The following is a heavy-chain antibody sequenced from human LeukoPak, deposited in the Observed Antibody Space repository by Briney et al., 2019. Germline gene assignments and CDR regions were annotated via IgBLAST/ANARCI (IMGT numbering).Heavy chain of an antibody. V-gene: IGHV1-46*01. D-gene: IGHD3-22*01. J-gene: IGHJ4*02. CDR3: ARSYDSYDY. Sequence: ASVKVSCKVSGYTFTNYGISWVRQAPGQGLEWMGIINPSGGSTSYAQKFQGRVTMTRDTSTSTVYMELSSLRSEDTAVYYCARSYDSYDYWGQGTLVTVSS. CDR2: INPSGGST. CDR1: GYTFTNYG.